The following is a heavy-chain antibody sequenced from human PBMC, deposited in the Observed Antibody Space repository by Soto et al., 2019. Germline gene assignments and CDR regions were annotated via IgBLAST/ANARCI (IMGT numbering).Heavy chain of an antibody. CDR2: ISAYNGNT. Sequence: ASVKVSCKASGYTFNSYGISWVRQAPGQGLEWMGWISAYNGNTNYAQKLQGRVTMTTDTSTSTAYMELRSLRSDDTAVYYCARIFGEHIVVVTANQYDYWGQGTLVTVSS. V-gene: IGHV1-18*01. CDR3: ARIFGEHIVVVTANQYDY. J-gene: IGHJ4*02. CDR1: GYTFNSYG. D-gene: IGHD2-21*02.